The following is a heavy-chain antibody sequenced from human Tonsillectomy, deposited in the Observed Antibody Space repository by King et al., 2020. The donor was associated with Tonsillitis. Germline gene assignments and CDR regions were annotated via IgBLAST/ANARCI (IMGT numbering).Heavy chain of an antibody. Sequence: VQLVESGAEVKKPGSSVKVSCKASGGTFSSYAISWVRQAPGQGLEWMGGSIPIFGTANYAQKFQGRVTITADESTSTAYMELSSLRAEDTAVYYCARAYMAYCGGDCYSQDYYYGMDVWGQGTTVTVSS. V-gene: IGHV1-69*01. CDR2: SIPIFGTA. D-gene: IGHD2-21*02. CDR1: GGTFSSYA. CDR3: ARAYMAYCGGDCYSQDYYYGMDV. J-gene: IGHJ6*02.